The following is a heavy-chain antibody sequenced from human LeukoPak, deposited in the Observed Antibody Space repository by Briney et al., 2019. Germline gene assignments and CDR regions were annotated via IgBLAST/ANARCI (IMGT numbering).Heavy chain of an antibody. CDR3: ARGSGAAGPRYFDY. CDR2: INHSGST. Sequence: SETLSLTCAVYGGSFSGYYWSWIRQPPGKGLEWIGEINHSGSTNYNPSLKSRVTISVDTSKNQFSLKLSPVTAADTAVYYCARGSGAAGPRYFDYWGQGTLVTVSS. D-gene: IGHD6-13*01. V-gene: IGHV4-34*01. CDR1: GGSFSGYY. J-gene: IGHJ4*02.